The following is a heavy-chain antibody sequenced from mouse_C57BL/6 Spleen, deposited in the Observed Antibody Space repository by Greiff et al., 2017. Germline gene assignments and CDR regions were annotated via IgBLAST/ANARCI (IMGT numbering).Heavy chain of an antibody. V-gene: IGHV1-7*01. CDR1: GYTFTSYW. D-gene: IGHD1-1*01. J-gene: IGHJ2*01. CDR3: ARGYGSRGDYVDY. CDR2: INPSSGYT. Sequence: VQLKQSGAELAKPGASVKLSCKASGYTFTSYWMHWVKQRPGQGLEWIGYINPSSGYTKYNQKFKDKATLTADKSSSTAYMQLSSLTYEDSAVYYCARGYGSRGDYVDYWGQGTTLTVSS.